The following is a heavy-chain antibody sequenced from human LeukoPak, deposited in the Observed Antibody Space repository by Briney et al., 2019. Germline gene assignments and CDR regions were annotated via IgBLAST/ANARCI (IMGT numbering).Heavy chain of an antibody. Sequence: GGSLRLSCAASGFTFSSYWMSWVRQAPGKGLEWVANIKQDGSEKYYVDSVKGRFTISRDNAKNSLFLQMNSLRAEDTAVYYCARDWIAARPNYFDYWSQGTLVTVSS. V-gene: IGHV3-7*01. CDR1: GFTFSSYW. CDR3: ARDWIAARPNYFDY. J-gene: IGHJ4*02. CDR2: IKQDGSEK. D-gene: IGHD6-6*01.